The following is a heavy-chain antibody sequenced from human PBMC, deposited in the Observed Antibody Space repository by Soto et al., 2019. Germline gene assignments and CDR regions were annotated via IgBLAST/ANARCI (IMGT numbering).Heavy chain of an antibody. J-gene: IGHJ3*02. CDR1: GFTFSSYA. Sequence: GGSLRLSCAASGFTFSSYAMHWVRQAPGKGLEWVAVISYDGSSKYYADSVKGRFTISRDNSKNTLYLQMNSLRAEDTAVYYCARDPTRYSSSSQAAFDIWGQGTMVTVSS. V-gene: IGHV3-30-3*01. CDR2: ISYDGSSK. CDR3: ARDPTRYSSSSQAAFDI. D-gene: IGHD6-6*01.